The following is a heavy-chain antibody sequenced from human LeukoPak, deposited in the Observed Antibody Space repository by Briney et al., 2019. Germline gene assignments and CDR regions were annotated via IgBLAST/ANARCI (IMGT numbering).Heavy chain of an antibody. J-gene: IGHJ4*02. Sequence: GGSLRLSCAASGFTFSSYSMNWVRQAPGKGLEWVSYISSSSSTIYYADSVKGRFTISRDNAKNSLYLQMNSLRAEDTAVYCCARVPGRFLEWTTFDYWGQGTLVTVSS. CDR2: ISSSSSTI. CDR1: GFTFSSYS. CDR3: ARVPGRFLEWTTFDY. V-gene: IGHV3-48*04. D-gene: IGHD3-3*01.